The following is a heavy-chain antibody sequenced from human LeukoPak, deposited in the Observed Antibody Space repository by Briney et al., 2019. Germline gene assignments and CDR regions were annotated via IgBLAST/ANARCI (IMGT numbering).Heavy chain of an antibody. Sequence: PSETLSPTCTVSGGSISSYYWSWIRQPPGKGLEWIGYIYYSGSTNYNPSLKSRVTISVDTSKNQFSLKLSSVTAADTAVYYCARAWGSHAFDIWGQGTMVTVSS. CDR1: GGSISSYY. J-gene: IGHJ3*02. D-gene: IGHD3-16*01. CDR3: ARAWGSHAFDI. V-gene: IGHV4-59*01. CDR2: IYYSGST.